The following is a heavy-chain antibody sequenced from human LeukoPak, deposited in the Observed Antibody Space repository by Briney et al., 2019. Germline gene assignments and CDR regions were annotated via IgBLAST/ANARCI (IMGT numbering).Heavy chain of an antibody. Sequence: GGSLRLSCAASGFTFSNYAMNWVRQAPGKGLEWVSVIGGSGGDRYYADSVKGRFTISRDNSKNTLYLQMNSLRAEDTAVYYCAKDRAPAAGDDAFDIWGQGTMVTVSS. J-gene: IGHJ3*02. D-gene: IGHD2-2*01. V-gene: IGHV3-23*01. CDR3: AKDRAPAAGDDAFDI. CDR2: IGGSGGDR. CDR1: GFTFSNYA.